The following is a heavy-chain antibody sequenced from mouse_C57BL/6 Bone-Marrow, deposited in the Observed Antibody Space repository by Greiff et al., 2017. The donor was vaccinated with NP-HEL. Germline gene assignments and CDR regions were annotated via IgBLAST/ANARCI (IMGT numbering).Heavy chain of an antibody. J-gene: IGHJ3*01. CDR1: GYTFTTYP. Sequence: QVQLQQSGAELVKPGASVKMSCKASGYTFTTYPIEWMKQNHGKSLEWIGNFHPYNDDTKYNEKFKGKATLTVEKSSSTVYLELSRITSDDSAVYCCGREGYDYDRGVAYWGQGTLVTVST. CDR3: GREGYDYDRGVAY. V-gene: IGHV1-47*01. D-gene: IGHD2-4*01. CDR2: FHPYNDDT.